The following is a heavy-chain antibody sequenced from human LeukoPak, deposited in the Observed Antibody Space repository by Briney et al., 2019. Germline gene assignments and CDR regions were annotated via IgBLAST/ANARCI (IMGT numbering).Heavy chain of an antibody. Sequence: GGSLRLSCAASGFTFSNYAMSWVRQAPGKGLEWVSAITGSGGNTYHADSVKGRFTSSRDNSKNTVFLQMNSLRAEDTAVYYCAKWGDYDVLTGYYVSGYWGQGTLVTVSS. J-gene: IGHJ4*02. D-gene: IGHD3-9*01. CDR3: AKWGDYDVLTGYYVSGY. CDR2: ITGSGGNT. V-gene: IGHV3-23*01. CDR1: GFTFSNYA.